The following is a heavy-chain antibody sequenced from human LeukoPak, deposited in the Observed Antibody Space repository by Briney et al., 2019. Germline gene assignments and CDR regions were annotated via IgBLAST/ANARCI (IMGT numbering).Heavy chain of an antibody. V-gene: IGHV3-7*03. J-gene: IGHJ4*02. CDR1: GFTFSSYW. CDR2: IKEDGSEK. D-gene: IGHD6-19*01. Sequence: GGSLRLSCAASGFTFSSYWMSWVRQAPGKGLEWVASIKEDGSEKYYVDSVKGRFTISRDNAKNSVYLQMNSLRAEDTAVYYCARDIAVAGTWGGEGDYWGQGTLVTVSS. CDR3: ARDIAVAGTWGGEGDY.